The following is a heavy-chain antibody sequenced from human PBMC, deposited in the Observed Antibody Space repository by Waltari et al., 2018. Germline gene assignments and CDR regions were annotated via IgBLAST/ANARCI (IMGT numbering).Heavy chain of an antibody. D-gene: IGHD4-17*01. Sequence: GLVKPSETLSLTCTVSGGSISSHYWSWIRQPPGKGLEWIGYIYYSGRTNYNPSLKSRVTITVDTSKNQFSLKLSSVTAADTAVYYCARADYGDYLYYYYGMDVWGQGTTVTVSS. J-gene: IGHJ6*02. V-gene: IGHV4-59*11. CDR1: GGSISSHY. CDR3: ARADYGDYLYYYYGMDV. CDR2: IYYSGRT.